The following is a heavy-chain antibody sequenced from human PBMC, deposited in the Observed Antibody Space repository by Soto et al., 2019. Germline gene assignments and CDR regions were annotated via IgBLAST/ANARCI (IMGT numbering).Heavy chain of an antibody. CDR2: INHSGST. Sequence: SETLSLTCAVYGGSFSGYYWSWIRQPPGKGLEWIGEINHSGSTNYNPSLKSRVTISVDTSKNQFSLKLSSVTAADTAVYYCARVEGQWLVRDFYYYYGMDVWGQGTTVTVS. D-gene: IGHD6-19*01. CDR3: ARVEGQWLVRDFYYYYGMDV. CDR1: GGSFSGYY. V-gene: IGHV4-34*01. J-gene: IGHJ6*02.